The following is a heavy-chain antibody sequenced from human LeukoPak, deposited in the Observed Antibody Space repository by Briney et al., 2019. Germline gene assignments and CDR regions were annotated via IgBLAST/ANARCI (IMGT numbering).Heavy chain of an antibody. V-gene: IGHV3-64D*06. Sequence: GGSLRLSCSVSGFTFSTYVMHWVRQAPGKGLEYVSAISSNGDNTYYADSVKGRLTISRDNSKNTLYLQMSSLRADDTAVYYCVRGTGYWGQGTLVTVSS. CDR3: VRGTGY. CDR2: ISSNGDNT. J-gene: IGHJ4*02. CDR1: GFTFSTYV.